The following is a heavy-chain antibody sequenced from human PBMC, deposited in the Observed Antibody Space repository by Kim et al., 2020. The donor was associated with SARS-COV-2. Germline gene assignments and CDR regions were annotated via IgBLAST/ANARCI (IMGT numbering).Heavy chain of an antibody. D-gene: IGHD5-12*01. CDR3: ARSGYSGSNSFVDY. Sequence: ASVKVSCMASGYPFTAYGLSWVRQAPGQGLEWMGWINGYSGDTNYPQKFQDRVAMTTDISTSTAYMELRSLRSDETAVYYCARSGYSGSNSFVDYWGQGSLVIVSS. CDR1: GYPFTAYG. J-gene: IGHJ4*02. V-gene: IGHV1-18*01. CDR2: INGYSGDT.